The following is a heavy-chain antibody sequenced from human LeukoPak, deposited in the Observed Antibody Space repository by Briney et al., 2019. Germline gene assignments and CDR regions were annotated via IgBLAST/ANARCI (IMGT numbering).Heavy chain of an antibody. CDR3: ARGGGSGWYIDY. D-gene: IGHD6-19*01. Sequence: SETLSLTCAVYGGSFSEYYWSWIRQPPGKGLEWIGEIHHSGSTNYNPSLKSRATMSVDTSKNQFSLKLSSVTAADTALYYCARGGGSGWYIDYWGQGTLVAVSS. CDR1: GGSFSEYY. J-gene: IGHJ4*02. V-gene: IGHV4-34*01. CDR2: IHHSGST.